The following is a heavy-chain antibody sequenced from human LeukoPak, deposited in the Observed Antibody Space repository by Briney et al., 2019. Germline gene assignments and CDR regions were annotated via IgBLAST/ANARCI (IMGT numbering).Heavy chain of an antibody. CDR1: GFTVSSNY. V-gene: IGHV3-53*04. J-gene: IGHJ5*02. CDR2: IYSGGST. CDR3: ARLYSSSWYWFDP. Sequence: GGSLRLSCAASGFTVSSNYMSWVRQAPGKGLEWVSVIYSGGSTYYADSVKGRSTISRHNSKNTLYLQMNSLRAEDTAVYYCARLYSSSWYWFDPWGQGTLVTVSS. D-gene: IGHD6-13*01.